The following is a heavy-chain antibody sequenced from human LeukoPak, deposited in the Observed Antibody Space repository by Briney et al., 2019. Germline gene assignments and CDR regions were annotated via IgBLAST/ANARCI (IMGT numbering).Heavy chain of an antibody. Sequence: KASETLSLTCAVYGGSFSGYYWSWIRQPPGKGLKWIGYIYYIGSTNSNPSLKSRVTISVDTSKNQFSLKLSSVTAADTAVYYCARADYYDSSGYYYWGVRDYYYYMDVWGKGTTVTISS. D-gene: IGHD3-22*01. V-gene: IGHV4-59*01. CDR3: ARADYYDSSGYYYWGVRDYYYYMDV. CDR1: GGSFSGYY. CDR2: IYYIGST. J-gene: IGHJ6*03.